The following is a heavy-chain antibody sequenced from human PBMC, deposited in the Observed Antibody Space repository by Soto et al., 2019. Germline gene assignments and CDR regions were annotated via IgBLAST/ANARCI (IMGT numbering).Heavy chain of an antibody. CDR2: IYYSGST. D-gene: IGHD1-26*01. CDR1: GGSISSYY. V-gene: IGHV4-59*01. J-gene: IGHJ6*02. Sequence: MLSETLSLTCTVSGGSISSYYWSWIRQPPGKGLEWIGYIYYSGSTNYNPSLKSRVTISVDTSKNQFSLKLSSVIAADTAVYYCARVVGAKEGYYYGMDVWGQGTKVTSP. CDR3: ARVVGAKEGYYYGMDV.